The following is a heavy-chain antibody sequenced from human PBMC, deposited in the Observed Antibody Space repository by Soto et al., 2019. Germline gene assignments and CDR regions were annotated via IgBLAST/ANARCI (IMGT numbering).Heavy chain of an antibody. V-gene: IGHV3-11*06. CDR3: ARSMHYYDSSGYGGVAFDT. D-gene: IGHD3-22*01. Sequence: GSLRLSCAASGFTFSDYYMSWIRQAPGKGLEWVSYISSSSSYTNYADSVKGRFTISRDNAKNSLYLQMNSLRAEDTAVYYCARSMHYYDSSGYGGVAFDTWGQGTMVTVSS. CDR2: ISSSSSYT. CDR1: GFTFSDYY. J-gene: IGHJ3*02.